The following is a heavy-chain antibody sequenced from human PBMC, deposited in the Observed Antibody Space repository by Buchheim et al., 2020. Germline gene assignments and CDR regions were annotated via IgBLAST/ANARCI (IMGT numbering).Heavy chain of an antibody. CDR2: IYYSGST. V-gene: IGHV4-31*03. CDR1: GGSISSGGYY. Sequence: QVQLQESGPGLVKPSQTLSLTCTVSGGSISSGGYYWSWIRQHPGQGLEWIGYIYYSGSTYYTPSLKSRVTISVDTSKHPFSLKLSSVTAADTAVYYCARGGVVPAAIPVYYYYMDVWGKGTT. CDR3: ARGGVVPAAIPVYYYYMDV. J-gene: IGHJ6*03. D-gene: IGHD2-2*02.